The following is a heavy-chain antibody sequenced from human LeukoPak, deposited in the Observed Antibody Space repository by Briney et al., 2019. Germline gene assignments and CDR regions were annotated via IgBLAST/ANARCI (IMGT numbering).Heavy chain of an antibody. V-gene: IGHV3-7*03. CDR3: ARDSTYYDILTGYYIGAFDI. Sequence: GGSLRLSCAASGFTFSTYWMTRVRQAPGKGLEWVANIKQDGSEKYYVDSVKGRFTISRDNAKNSLYLQMNSLRAEDTAVYYCARDSTYYDILTGYYIGAFDIWGQGTMVTVSS. D-gene: IGHD3-9*01. CDR2: IKQDGSEK. J-gene: IGHJ3*02. CDR1: GFTFSTYW.